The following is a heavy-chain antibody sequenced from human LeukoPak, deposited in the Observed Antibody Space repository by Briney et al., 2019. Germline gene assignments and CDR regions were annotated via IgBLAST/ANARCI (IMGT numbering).Heavy chain of an antibody. V-gene: IGHV4-39*07. D-gene: IGHD3-22*01. CDR2: IYYSGST. CDR3: ASPYYYDSSGYQTYAFDI. CDR1: GGSISSSSYY. Sequence: PSETLSLTCTVSGGSISSSSYYWGWIRQPPGKGLEWIGSIYYSGSTYYNPSLKSRVTISVDTSKNQFSLKLSSVTAADTAVYYCASPYYYDSSGYQTYAFDIWGQGTMVTVSS. J-gene: IGHJ3*02.